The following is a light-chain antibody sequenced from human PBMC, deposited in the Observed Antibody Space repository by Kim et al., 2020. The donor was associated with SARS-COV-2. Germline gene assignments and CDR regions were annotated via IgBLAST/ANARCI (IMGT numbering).Light chain of an antibody. J-gene: IGKJ5*01. Sequence: DPAFISGRSGQSLRCRGNNCVDWDLQKPGQAPHLLIYYGSNRAAGVPDRFSGSGSGTDFTLQISRVEAEDVGVYYCMQALQPPLTFGQGTRLEIK. CDR1: QSLRCRGNNC. CDR2: YGS. V-gene: IGKV2-28*01. CDR3: MQALQPPLT.